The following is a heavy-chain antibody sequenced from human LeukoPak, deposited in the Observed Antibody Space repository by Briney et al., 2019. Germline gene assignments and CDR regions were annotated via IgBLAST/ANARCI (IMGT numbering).Heavy chain of an antibody. D-gene: IGHD1-26*01. V-gene: IGHV1-58*02. J-gene: IGHJ4*02. CDR3: AANVVGATKPFDY. CDR2: IVVGSGNT. Sequence: SVKVSCKASGFTFTSSAMQWVRQARGQRLEWIGWIVVGSGNTNYAQKFQERVTITRDMSTSTAYMELSSLRSEDTAVYYCAANVVGATKPFDYWGQGTLVTVSS. CDR1: GFTFTSSA.